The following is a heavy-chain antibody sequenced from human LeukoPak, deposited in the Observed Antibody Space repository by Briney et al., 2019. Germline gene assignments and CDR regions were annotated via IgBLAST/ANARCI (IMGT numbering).Heavy chain of an antibody. J-gene: IGHJ4*02. Sequence: SETLSLTCTVSGYSISSGYYWGWIRQPPGKGLEWIGSIYHSGSTYCNPSFKSRVTISVDTSKNQFSLKLSSVTAADTAVYYCASNGKSTSLFGYWGQGTLVTVSS. CDR3: ASNGKSTSLFGY. CDR2: IYHSGST. CDR1: GYSISSGYY. V-gene: IGHV4-38-2*02. D-gene: IGHD2-8*01.